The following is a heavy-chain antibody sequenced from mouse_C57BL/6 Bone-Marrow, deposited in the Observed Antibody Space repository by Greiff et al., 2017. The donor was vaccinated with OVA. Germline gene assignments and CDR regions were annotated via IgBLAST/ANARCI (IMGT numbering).Heavy chain of an antibody. CDR1: GYSITSGYD. CDR2: ISYSGST. D-gene: IGHD1-1*01. V-gene: IGHV3-1*01. CDR3: ARGITTVVATPYFDY. J-gene: IGHJ2*01. Sequence: VQLQQSGPGMVKPSQSLSLTCTVTGYSITSGYDWHWIRHFPGNKLEWMGYISYSGSTNYNPSLKSRISITHDTSKNHFFLKLNSVTTEDTATYYCARGITTVVATPYFDYWGQGTTLTVSS.